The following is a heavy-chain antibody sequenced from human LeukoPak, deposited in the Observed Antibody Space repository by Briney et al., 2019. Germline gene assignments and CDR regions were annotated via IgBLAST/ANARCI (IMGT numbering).Heavy chain of an antibody. J-gene: IGHJ4*02. D-gene: IGHD4-17*01. CDR2: IYWDDNQ. CDR3: AHSPYGDYYFDY. Sequence: SGPTLVNPTQTLTLTCTFSGFSLSTSGVGVGWIRQPPGKALEWLAVIYWDDNQRYSPSLKSRLTITKDTSENQVVLTMTNLDPVDTASYYCAHSPYGDYYFDYWGQGTLVTVSS. V-gene: IGHV2-5*02. CDR1: GFSLSTSGVG.